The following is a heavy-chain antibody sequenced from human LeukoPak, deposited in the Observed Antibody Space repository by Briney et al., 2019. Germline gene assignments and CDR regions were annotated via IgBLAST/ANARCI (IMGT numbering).Heavy chain of an antibody. CDR2: FSNSGST. V-gene: IGHV4-39*01. J-gene: IGHJ4*02. CDR1: GGSISSGDLH. CDR3: ARLSYRRFDY. D-gene: IGHD4-11*01. Sequence: SETLSLTCTVSGGSISSGDLHWGWIRQPPGKGLEWIGSFSNSGSTYYNASLKSRVTISVDTSKNQVSPKLSSVTAADTAVYYCARLSYRRFDYWGQGSLVTVSS.